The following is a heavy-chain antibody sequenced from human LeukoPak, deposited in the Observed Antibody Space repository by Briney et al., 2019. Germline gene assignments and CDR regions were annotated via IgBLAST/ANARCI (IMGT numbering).Heavy chain of an antibody. CDR1: GGSISSGDYY. D-gene: IGHD4-23*01. CDR2: IYYSGST. Sequence: SQTLSLTCTVSGGSISSGDYYWSWIRQPPGKGLEWIGYIYYSGSTYYNPSLKRRVTISVDTSKNQSSLKLSSVTAADTAVYYCAREVRTTNYGGHVDYWGQGTLVTVSS. J-gene: IGHJ4*02. V-gene: IGHV4-30-4*08. CDR3: AREVRTTNYGGHVDY.